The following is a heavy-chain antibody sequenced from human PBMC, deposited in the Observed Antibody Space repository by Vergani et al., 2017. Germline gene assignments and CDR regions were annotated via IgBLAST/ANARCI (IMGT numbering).Heavy chain of an antibody. V-gene: IGHV4-31*03. J-gene: IGHJ5*02. CDR3: AGTYDYVWGSYRSVDQQFDP. CDR2: IYYSGRT. Sequence: QVQLQESGPGLVKPSQTLSLTCTVSGGSISSGGYYWSWIRQHPGKGLEWIGYIYYSGRTYYNPSLKSRVTISVDTSKNQFSLKLSSVTAADTAVYYCAGTYDYVWGSYRSVDQQFDPWGQGTLVTVSS. D-gene: IGHD3-16*02. CDR1: GGSISSGGYY.